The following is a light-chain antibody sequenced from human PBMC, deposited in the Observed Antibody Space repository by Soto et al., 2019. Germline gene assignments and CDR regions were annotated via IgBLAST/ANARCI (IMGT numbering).Light chain of an antibody. CDR2: EGS. CDR1: TSDVGNGFDS. J-gene: IGLJ2*01. V-gene: IGLV2-23*01. Sequence: QSALTQPASVSGSPGQSITISCSGSTSDVGNGFDSVSWYQQHPGKAPKLMIYEGSKRPSGVSNRFSGSKSGNTASLTISGLQAEDEADYYCCSYVSSNTLIFGGGTKLTVL. CDR3: CSYVSSNTLI.